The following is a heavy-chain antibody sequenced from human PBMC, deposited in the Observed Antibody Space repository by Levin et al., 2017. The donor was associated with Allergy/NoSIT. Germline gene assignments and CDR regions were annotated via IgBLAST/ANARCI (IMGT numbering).Heavy chain of an antibody. CDR2: VSWDGGSA. CDR1: GFTFDDYA. Sequence: GGSLRLSCAASGFTFDDYAMHWVHQAPGKGLEWVSLVSWDGGSAYYADSVKGRFTISRDNSKNSLYLQMHTLRAEDTALYYCAKDKLSHAPSGIDYWGQGTLVTVSS. J-gene: IGHJ4*02. D-gene: IGHD3-10*01. CDR3: AKDKLSHAPSGIDY. V-gene: IGHV3-43D*03.